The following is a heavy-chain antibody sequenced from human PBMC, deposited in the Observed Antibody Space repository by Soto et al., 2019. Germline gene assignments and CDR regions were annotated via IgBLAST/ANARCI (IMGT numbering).Heavy chain of an antibody. J-gene: IGHJ6*02. CDR3: ARLLRYPYYYYGMDV. D-gene: IGHD3-9*01. CDR1: GGSISSYY. CDR2: IYYSGST. V-gene: IGHV4-59*08. Sequence: SETLSLTCTVSGGSISSYYWSWIRQPPGKGLEWIGYIYYSGSTNYNPSLKSRVTISVDTSKNQFSLKLSSVTAADTAVYYCARLLRYPYYYYGMDVWGQGTKVTVSS.